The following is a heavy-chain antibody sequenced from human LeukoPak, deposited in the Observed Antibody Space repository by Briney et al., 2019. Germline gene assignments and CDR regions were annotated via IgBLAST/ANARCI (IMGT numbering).Heavy chain of an antibody. CDR3: ARGGGNSGFDP. V-gene: IGHV1-2*02. CDR1: GYTFTGYD. CDR2: INPNSGGT. Sequence: ASVKVSCKASGYTFTGYDIHWVRQAPGQGLEYMGWINPNSGGTNYAQKFQGRVTMTWDTSITIVYMELTSLISDDTAVYYCARGGGNSGFDPWGQGTLVTVSS. J-gene: IGHJ5*02. D-gene: IGHD4-23*01.